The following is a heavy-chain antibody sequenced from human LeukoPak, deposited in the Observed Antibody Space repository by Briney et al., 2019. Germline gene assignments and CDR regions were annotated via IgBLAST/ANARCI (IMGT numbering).Heavy chain of an antibody. Sequence: SQTLSLTCTVSGGSISRGGYYWSWIRQPAGKGLEWIGRIYTSGSTNYNPSLKSRVTMSVDTSKNQFSLKLSSVTAADTAVYYCARDLGGDYFDYWGQGTLVTVSS. CDR2: IYTSGST. CDR1: GGSISRGGYY. J-gene: IGHJ4*02. CDR3: ARDLGGDYFDY. V-gene: IGHV4-61*02.